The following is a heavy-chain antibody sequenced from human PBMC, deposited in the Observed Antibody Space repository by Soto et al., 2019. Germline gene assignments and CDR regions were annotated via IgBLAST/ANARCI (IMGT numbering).Heavy chain of an antibody. V-gene: IGHV2-26*01. Sequence: SGPSLVNPTETLTLTCTVSWFSLSNAIIGVSWIRQPPGKALEWLAHIFSNDEKSYSTSLKSRLTISKDTSKSQVVLTMTNMDPVDTATYYCARTRAITYYYYGMAVWGQGTTVTVSS. J-gene: IGHJ6*02. CDR3: ARTRAITYYYYGMAV. CDR2: IFSNDEK. CDR1: WFSLSNAIIG.